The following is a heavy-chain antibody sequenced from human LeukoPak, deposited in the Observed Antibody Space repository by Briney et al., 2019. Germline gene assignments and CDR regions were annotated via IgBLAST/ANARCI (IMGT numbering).Heavy chain of an antibody. V-gene: IGHV3-23*01. J-gene: IGHJ6*03. D-gene: IGHD5-24*01. CDR3: AKGGAATMRDGYNYYYYYMEV. CDR2: ISGSGAHT. CDR1: GITFSSHA. Sequence: GGSLRLSCAASGITFSSHAMSWVRQAPGKGLEWVSHISGSGAHTYYGDSVKGRFTISRDNSTNRLYLQMNSLRPEDTAVYYCAKGGAATMRDGYNYYYYYMEVWGRGTTVTVSS.